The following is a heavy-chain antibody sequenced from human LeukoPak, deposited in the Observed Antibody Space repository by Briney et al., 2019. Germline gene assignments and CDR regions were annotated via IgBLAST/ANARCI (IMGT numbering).Heavy chain of an antibody. CDR1: GFTFSSYS. V-gene: IGHV3-21*01. CDR2: ISSSSSYI. CDR3: ARDARSSGYYFSPPFDY. Sequence: PGGSLRLSCAASGFTFSSYSMNWVRQAPGKGLEWVSSISSSSSYIYYADSVKDRFTISRDNAKNSLYLQMNSLRAEDTAVYYCARDARSSGYYFSPPFDYWGQGTLVTVSS. J-gene: IGHJ4*02. D-gene: IGHD3-22*01.